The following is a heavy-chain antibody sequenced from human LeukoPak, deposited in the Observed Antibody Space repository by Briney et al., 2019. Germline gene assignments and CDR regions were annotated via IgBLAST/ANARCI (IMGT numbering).Heavy chain of an antibody. CDR2: ISSSGSAI. CDR3: ARGGYYFDY. V-gene: IGHV3-48*03. CDR1: GFTFNSYE. J-gene: IGHJ4*02. Sequence: GGSLRLSCAASGFTFNSYEMHWVRQAPGKGLEWVSYISSSGSAIYYADSVKGRFTISRDNAKNSLYLQMNSLRAEDTAVYYCARGGYYFDYWGQGTLVTVSS.